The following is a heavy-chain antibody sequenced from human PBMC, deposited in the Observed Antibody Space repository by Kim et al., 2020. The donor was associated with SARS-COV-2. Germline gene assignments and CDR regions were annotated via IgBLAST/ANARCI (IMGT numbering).Heavy chain of an antibody. Sequence: GGSLRLSCAASGFTFSSYAMHWVRQAPGKGLEWVAVISYDGSNKYYADSVKGRFTISRDNSKNTLYLQMNSLRAEDTAVYYCANEPPNYDILTGYYNSPPVYWGRGPLSPSPQ. D-gene: IGHD3-9*01. CDR1: GFTFSSYA. J-gene: IGHJ4*02. V-gene: IGHV3-30*04. CDR2: ISYDGSNK. CDR3: ANEPPNYDILTGYYNSPPVY.